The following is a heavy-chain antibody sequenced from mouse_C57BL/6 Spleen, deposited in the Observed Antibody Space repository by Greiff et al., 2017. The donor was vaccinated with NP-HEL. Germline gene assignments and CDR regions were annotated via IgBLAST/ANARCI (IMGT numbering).Heavy chain of an antibody. CDR3: ARTGSSYVDYFGD. Sequence: QVQLQQSGAELVMPGASVKLSCKASGYTFTSYWMHWVKQRPGQGLEWIGEIDPSDSYTNYNQKFKGKSTLTVDKSSSTAYMQLSSLTSEDSAVYYCARTGSSYVDYFGDWGQGTTLTISS. CDR1: GYTFTSYW. CDR2: IDPSDSYT. V-gene: IGHV1-69*01. J-gene: IGHJ2*01. D-gene: IGHD1-1*01.